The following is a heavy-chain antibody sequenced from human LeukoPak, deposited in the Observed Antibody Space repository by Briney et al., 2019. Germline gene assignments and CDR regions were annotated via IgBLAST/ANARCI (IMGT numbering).Heavy chain of an antibody. J-gene: IGHJ6*02. D-gene: IGHD4-17*01. CDR1: GGSLTNYY. V-gene: IGHV4-59*12. CDR3: ARDLIGPDYAGYGMDV. CDR2: LYYTGST. Sequence: PSETLSLTCTVSGGSLTNYYWTWLRQPPGKGLEWIGYLYYTGSTDYNPSLKSRVTISVDTSKTQFSLRLSSVTAADTAVYYCARDLIGPDYAGYGMDVWGQGTTVTASS.